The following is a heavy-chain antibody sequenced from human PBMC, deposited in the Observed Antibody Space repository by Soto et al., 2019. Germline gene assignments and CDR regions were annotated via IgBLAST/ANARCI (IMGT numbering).Heavy chain of an antibody. V-gene: IGHV3-21*01. CDR2: ISSSSSYI. D-gene: IGHD2-15*01. CDR3: ARDSSRNSATPEYYYYYYMDV. J-gene: IGHJ6*03. Sequence: GGSLRLSCAASGFTFSSYSMNWVRQAPGKGLEWVSSISSSSSYIYYADSVKGRFTISRDNAKNSLYLQMNSLRAEDTAVYYCARDSSRNSATPEYYYYYYMDVWGKGTTVTVSS. CDR1: GFTFSSYS.